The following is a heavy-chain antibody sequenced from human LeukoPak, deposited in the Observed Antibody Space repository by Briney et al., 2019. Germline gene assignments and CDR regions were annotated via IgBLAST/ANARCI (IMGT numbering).Heavy chain of an antibody. V-gene: IGHV3-74*01. D-gene: IGHD6-19*01. CDR3: ARDWLDSSGWNSVGGDY. J-gene: IGHJ4*02. CDR1: GFTLSSYW. CDR2: INPDGSRT. Sequence: GGSLRLSCAASGFTLSSYWMHWVRQAPGKGLVWVSRINPDGSRTSYADSVKGRFTISRDNAKNSLYLQMNSLRAEDTAVYYCARDWLDSSGWNSVGGDYWGQGTLVTVSS.